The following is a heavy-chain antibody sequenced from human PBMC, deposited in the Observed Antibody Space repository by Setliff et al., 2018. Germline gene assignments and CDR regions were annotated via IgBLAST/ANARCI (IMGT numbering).Heavy chain of an antibody. CDR2: VYYYSGVT. CDR1: GGSMSRSNYY. D-gene: IGHD6-19*01. CDR3: ATLPYSSGPLHDH. J-gene: IGHJ5*02. V-gene: IGHV4-39*01. Sequence: SETLSLTCSVSGGSMSRSNYYWGWIRQSPGKELEWIGSVYYYSGVTYYNPSLESRVTIFLDASKNQFSLKLSSVIAADTAVYYCATLPYSSGPLHDHWGQGTPVTVSS.